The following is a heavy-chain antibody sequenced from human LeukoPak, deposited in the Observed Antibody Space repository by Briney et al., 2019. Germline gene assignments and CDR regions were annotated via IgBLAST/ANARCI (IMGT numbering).Heavy chain of an antibody. J-gene: IGHJ4*02. CDR1: GFTFSNYC. CDR2: IKSGGSST. D-gene: IGHD3-16*01. CDR3: ARGGETKKRYPGYFDY. V-gene: IGHV3-74*01. Sequence: GGSLRLSCAASGFTFSNYCMHWVRHAPGKGPVWVSRIKSGGSSTRCADSVQGRFTISRDNDKNTLYLPMDSLIAEDTAVYYGARGGETKKRYPGYFDYWGQGALVTVSS.